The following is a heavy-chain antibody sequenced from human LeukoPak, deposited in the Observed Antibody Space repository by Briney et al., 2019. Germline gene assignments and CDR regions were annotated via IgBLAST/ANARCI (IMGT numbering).Heavy chain of an antibody. J-gene: IGHJ5*02. CDR3: AKDRTIFGVVNWFDP. Sequence: GGSLRLSCAASGFTFSSYGMHWVRQAPGKGLEWVAFIRYDGSNKYYADSVKGLFTISRDNSKNTLYLQMNSLRAEDTAVYYCAKDRTIFGVVNWFDPWGQGTLVTVSS. D-gene: IGHD3-3*01. CDR1: GFTFSSYG. V-gene: IGHV3-30*02. CDR2: IRYDGSNK.